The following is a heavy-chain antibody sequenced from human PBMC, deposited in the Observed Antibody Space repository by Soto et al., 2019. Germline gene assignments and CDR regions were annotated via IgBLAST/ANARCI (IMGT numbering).Heavy chain of an antibody. CDR2: SIPILGTE. J-gene: IGHJ4*02. D-gene: IGHD3-16*01. CDR3: AWVWQGAQY. V-gene: IGHV1-69*06. CDR1: GGTFSRYA. Sequence: SLDVSCKASGGTFSRYASSWVRQAPGQGIEGMGGSIPILGTENYAQKFQGRVTITADKSTSTDYMDLSSLRSEDTEVYYCAWVWQGAQYWGPAPLI.